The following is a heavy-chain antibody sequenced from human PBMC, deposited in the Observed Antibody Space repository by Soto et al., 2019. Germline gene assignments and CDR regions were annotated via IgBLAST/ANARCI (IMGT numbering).Heavy chain of an antibody. CDR3: ARESPPADY. Sequence: GASVKVSCKTSGHGFTSYAIHWVRQAPRQGLEWMGWISAGNGNTKYSQKLQGRVTVTRDTSTSTAYMELRSLRSDDTAVYYCARESPPADYWGQGTLVTVSS. CDR1: GHGFTSYA. J-gene: IGHJ4*02. V-gene: IGHV1-18*01. CDR2: ISAGNGNT.